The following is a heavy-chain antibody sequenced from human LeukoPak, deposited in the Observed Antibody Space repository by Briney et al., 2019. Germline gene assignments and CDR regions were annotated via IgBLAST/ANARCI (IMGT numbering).Heavy chain of an antibody. CDR2: INWNGGST. J-gene: IGHJ4*02. CDR3: ARGKMVGATAWGGLDY. CDR1: GFTFDDHV. Sequence: GGSLRLSCVPSGFTFDDHVMCCVCEAPGKGLECVSNINWNGGSTGYIDSVKGRFTISRDNAKNSLYLQMNSLRAEDTAFYYCARGKMVGATAWGGLDYWGQGTLVTVSS. V-gene: IGHV3-20*04. D-gene: IGHD1-26*01.